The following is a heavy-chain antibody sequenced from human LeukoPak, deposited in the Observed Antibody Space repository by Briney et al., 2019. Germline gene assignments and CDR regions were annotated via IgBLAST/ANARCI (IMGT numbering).Heavy chain of an antibody. Sequence: ASVKVSCKASGYTFTDYYLHWVRQAPGQGLEWMGWINPNSGDTSYAQKFQGRVTMTRDTSISTAYMELSWLRSDDTAVYYCARDKKGYCSSTSCYREEIFQYWGRGPLVTVSS. CDR3: ARDKKGYCSSTSCYREEIFQY. V-gene: IGHV1-2*02. J-gene: IGHJ4*02. CDR1: GYTFTDYY. CDR2: INPNSGDT. D-gene: IGHD2-2*01.